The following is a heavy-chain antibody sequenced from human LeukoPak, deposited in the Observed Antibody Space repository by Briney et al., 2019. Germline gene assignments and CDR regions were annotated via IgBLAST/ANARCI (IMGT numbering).Heavy chain of an antibody. CDR2: IIPILGIA. Sequence: GSSVKVSCKASGGTFSSYAISWVRQAPGQGLEWMGKIIPILGIANYAQKFQGRVTITADKSTSTAYMELSSLRSEATAVYYCASAGEGYFDWLLSFRGQLHWFDPWGQGTLVTVSS. D-gene: IGHD3-9*01. V-gene: IGHV1-69*04. CDR3: ASAGEGYFDWLLSFRGQLHWFDP. CDR1: GGTFSSYA. J-gene: IGHJ5*02.